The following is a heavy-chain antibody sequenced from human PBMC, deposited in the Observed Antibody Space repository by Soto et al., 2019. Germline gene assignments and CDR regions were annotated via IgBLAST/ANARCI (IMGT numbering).Heavy chain of an antibody. CDR3: ARGPDCFDY. CDR1: GGSISSYY. Sequence: ERLSLTGPVSGGSISSYYWSWIRQPPGKGLEWIGYIYYSGSTNYNPSLKSRVTISVDTSKNQFSLKLSSVNAADKAVYYCARGPDCFDYWGQGTLVTVYS. V-gene: IGHV4-59*01. J-gene: IGHJ4*02. CDR2: IYYSGST.